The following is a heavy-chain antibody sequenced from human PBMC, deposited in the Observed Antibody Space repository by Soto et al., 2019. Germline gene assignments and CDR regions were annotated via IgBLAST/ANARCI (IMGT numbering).Heavy chain of an antibody. D-gene: IGHD4-17*01. Sequence: ASVKVSCKASGYTFTSYAMHWVRQAPGQRLEWMGWINAGNGNTKYSQKFQGRVTITRDTSASTAYMELSSLRSEEMAVYYCARLRLSTTVTTRRPYYYGMDVWGQATTVTVSS. J-gene: IGHJ6*02. CDR2: INAGNGNT. V-gene: IGHV1-3*01. CDR3: ARLRLSTTVTTRRPYYYGMDV. CDR1: GYTFTSYA.